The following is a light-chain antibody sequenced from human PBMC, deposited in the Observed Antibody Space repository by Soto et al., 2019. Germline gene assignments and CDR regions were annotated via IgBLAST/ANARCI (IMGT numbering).Light chain of an antibody. J-gene: IGKJ2*01. CDR3: QRYNDSQYV. Sequence: DIQMTQSPSTMSASVGDRVTITCRARQSIDTWLAWYQQKPGKAPKLLIHKASILQSGVPSRFSCSASGTEFSLTISTLHPDDFATYYCQRYNDSQYVFGQGTKL. CDR1: QSIDTW. CDR2: KAS. V-gene: IGKV1-5*03.